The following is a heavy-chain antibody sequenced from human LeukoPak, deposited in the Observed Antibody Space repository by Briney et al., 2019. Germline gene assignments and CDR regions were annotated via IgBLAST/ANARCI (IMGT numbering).Heavy chain of an antibody. D-gene: IGHD3-16*01. V-gene: IGHV1-24*01. J-gene: IGHJ5*02. CDR1: GYTLTELS. CDR2: FDPEDGET. Sequence: APVKASYTLSGYTLTELSMHRVRQSPGKGLEWMGGFDPEDGETIYAQKLQGRVNMTEDTSTDTAYMEVSSLRSEDTAVYYCALGGGLRGWFDPWGGGTGDTVSS. CDR3: ALGGGLRGWFDP.